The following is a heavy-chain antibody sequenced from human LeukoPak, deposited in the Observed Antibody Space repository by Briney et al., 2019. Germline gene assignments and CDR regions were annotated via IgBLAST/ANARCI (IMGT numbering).Heavy chain of an antibody. CDR1: GFTFKSYA. CDR3: AKDMSRGDIVVRGAFDI. V-gene: IGHV3-23*01. Sequence: PGGSLRLSCAPSGFTFKSYAMRWVRHAPGKGLEGVSTISGSGCSAYYTDSGKGRFTLPRDNPKNTVYLQMNSLRREDTAVYYCAKDMSRGDIVVRGAFDIWGQGTMVTVSS. J-gene: IGHJ3*02. CDR2: ISGSGCSA. D-gene: IGHD2-15*01.